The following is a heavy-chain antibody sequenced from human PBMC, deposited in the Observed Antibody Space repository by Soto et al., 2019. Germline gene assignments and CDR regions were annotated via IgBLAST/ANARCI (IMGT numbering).Heavy chain of an antibody. V-gene: IGHV4-59*01. CDR1: GGSISSYY. D-gene: IGHD3-22*01. Sequence: PSETLSLTCTVSGGSISSYYWSWIRQPPGKGLEWIGYIYYSGSTNYNPSLKSRVTISVDTSKNQFSLKLSSVTAADTAVYYCAREYYYDSSQVDYGMDVWGQGTTVTVSS. CDR3: AREYYYDSSQVDYGMDV. J-gene: IGHJ6*02. CDR2: IYYSGST.